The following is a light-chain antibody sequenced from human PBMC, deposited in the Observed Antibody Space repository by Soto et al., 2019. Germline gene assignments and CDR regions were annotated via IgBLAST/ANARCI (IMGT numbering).Light chain of an antibody. J-gene: IGKJ2*01. V-gene: IGKV3-20*01. CDR2: GSS. CDR3: QHLGSSLYT. CDR1: QTVTSDY. Sequence: EVVLTQSPGTLSLSPGDRATLSCRASQTVTSDYLAWYQQKPGQAPRLLIYGSSNRDSGIPDRFSGSGSGTDFTLSITSLEPEDFAVYHCQHLGSSLYTFGQGTKLQIK.